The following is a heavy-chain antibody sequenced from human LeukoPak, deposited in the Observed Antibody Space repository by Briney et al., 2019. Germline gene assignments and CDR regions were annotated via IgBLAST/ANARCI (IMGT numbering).Heavy chain of an antibody. Sequence: PGGSLRLSCAASGFTFTNYSMNWVRQAPGKGLEWVSSISSLSNYIYYADSVKGRFTISRDNAKNSLYLQMNSLRAEDTALYYCARGGENSGFDYWGQGTLVIVSS. CDR3: ARGGENSGFDY. J-gene: IGHJ4*02. V-gene: IGHV3-21*01. CDR1: GFTFTNYS. D-gene: IGHD6-19*01. CDR2: ISSLSNYI.